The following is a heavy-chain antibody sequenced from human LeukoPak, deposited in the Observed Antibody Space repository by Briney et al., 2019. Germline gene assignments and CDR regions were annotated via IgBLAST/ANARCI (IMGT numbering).Heavy chain of an antibody. CDR3: ASSGWYLLTFDY. CDR2: IYYSGST. D-gene: IGHD6-19*01. CDR1: GGSISSYY. J-gene: IGHJ4*02. V-gene: IGHV4-59*01. Sequence: SETLSLTCTVFGGSISSYYWSWIRQPPGKGLEWIGYIYYSGSTNYNPSLKSRVTISVDTSKNQFSLKLSSVTAADTAVYYCASSGWYLLTFDYWGQGTLVTVSS.